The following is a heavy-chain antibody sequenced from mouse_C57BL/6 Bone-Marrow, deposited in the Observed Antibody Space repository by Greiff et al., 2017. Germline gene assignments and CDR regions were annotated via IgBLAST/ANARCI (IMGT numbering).Heavy chain of an antibody. D-gene: IGHD1-1*01. CDR1: GSNIKNTY. CDR2: IDPANGNT. Sequence: VQLQQSVAELVRPGASVKLSCTASGSNIKNTYMHWVKQRPEQGLEWIGRIDPANGNTKYAPKFQGKATITADTSSNTAYLQLSSLTSEDTAIYYCARGGYGSSYDWYFDVWGTGTTVTVSS. V-gene: IGHV14-3*01. CDR3: ARGGYGSSYDWYFDV. J-gene: IGHJ1*03.